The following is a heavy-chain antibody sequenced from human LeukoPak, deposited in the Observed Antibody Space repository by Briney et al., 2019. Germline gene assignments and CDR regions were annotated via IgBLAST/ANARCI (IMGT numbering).Heavy chain of an antibody. CDR3: ARSPIAVAIVDY. D-gene: IGHD6-19*01. CDR1: GYTFTGYY. J-gene: IGHJ4*02. CDR2: INPNSGGT. Sequence: ASVKVSCKASGYTFTGYYMHWVRQAPGQGLEWMGWINPNSGGTNYAQKFQGRVTMTRDTSISTAYMELSRLRSDDTAVCYCARSPIAVAIVDYWGQGTLVTVSS. V-gene: IGHV1-2*02.